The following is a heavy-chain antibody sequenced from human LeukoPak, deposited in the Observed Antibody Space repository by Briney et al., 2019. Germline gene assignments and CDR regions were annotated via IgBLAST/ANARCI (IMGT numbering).Heavy chain of an antibody. CDR1: GFTFSDYY. J-gene: IGHJ4*02. CDR3: ARDLGYSSGWVHFDY. V-gene: IGHV3-11*04. Sequence: PGGSLRLSCAASGFTFSDYYMSWIRQAPGKGLEWVSYISSSGSTIFYADSVKGRFTISRDNAKNSLYLQMNSLRAEDTAVYYCARDLGYSSGWVHFDYWGQGTLVTVSS. D-gene: IGHD6-19*01. CDR2: ISSSGSTI.